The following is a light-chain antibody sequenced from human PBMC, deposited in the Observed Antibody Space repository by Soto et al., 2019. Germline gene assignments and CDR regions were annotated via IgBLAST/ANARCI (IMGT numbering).Light chain of an antibody. J-gene: IGKJ4*01. CDR2: KAS. Sequence: DIQITQSPATLAASVGDRVSLTCRASQSIDTWLAWYQQKPGKAPNLLIYKASRLESGVPSRFSGSGAGTEFTLTISSLQSEDFAVYYGQQYNKRPPLTFGGGTKVDNK. CDR1: QSIDTW. V-gene: IGKV1-5*03. CDR3: QQYNKRPPLT.